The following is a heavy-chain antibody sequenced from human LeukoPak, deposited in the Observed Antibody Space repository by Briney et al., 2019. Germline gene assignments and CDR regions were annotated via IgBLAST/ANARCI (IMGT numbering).Heavy chain of an antibody. J-gene: IGHJ4*02. D-gene: IGHD3-10*01. CDR3: VRDGGAAY. V-gene: IGHV3-7*01. CDR2: VKQDGSAK. CDR1: GFTFSDYY. Sequence: PGGSLRLSCAASGFTFSDYYMSWIRQAPGKGLEWVANVKQDGSAKYYVDSVKGRFTISRDNSKNSLYLQMNSLRAEDTAVYYCVRDGGAAYWGQGALVTVSS.